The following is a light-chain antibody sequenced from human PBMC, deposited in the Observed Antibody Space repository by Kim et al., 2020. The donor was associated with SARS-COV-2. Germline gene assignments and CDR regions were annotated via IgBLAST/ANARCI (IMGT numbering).Light chain of an antibody. J-gene: IGLJ1*01. V-gene: IGLV2-11*01. CDR1: SSDVGSYNY. Sequence: QSALTQPRSVSGSPGQSVTIFCTGSSSDVGSYNYVSWYRQHPGQAPKLLIYDVSKLTSGVPDRFSGSKSANTASLTISGLQAEDEADYYCCSYARGSIYVFGAGTQLTVL. CDR3: CSYARGSIYV. CDR2: DVS.